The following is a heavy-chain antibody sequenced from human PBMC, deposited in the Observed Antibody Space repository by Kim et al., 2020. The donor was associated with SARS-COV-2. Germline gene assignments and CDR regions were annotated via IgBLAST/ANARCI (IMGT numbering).Heavy chain of an antibody. V-gene: IGHV4-59*13. CDR1: GGSISSYY. Sequence: SETLSLTCTVSGGSISSYYWSWIRQPPGKGLEWIGYIYYSGSTNYNPYLKRRVTISVDTSKNQFSLKLSSVTAADTAVYYCARVRDSGGSGSYGASFDYWGQGTLVTVSS. D-gene: IGHD3-10*01. CDR2: IYYSGST. CDR3: ARVRDSGGSGSYGASFDY. J-gene: IGHJ4*02.